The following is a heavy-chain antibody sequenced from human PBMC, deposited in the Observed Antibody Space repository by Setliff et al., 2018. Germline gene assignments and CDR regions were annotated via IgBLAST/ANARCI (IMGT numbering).Heavy chain of an antibody. CDR3: AKDGGIRGFDY. Sequence: GGSLRLSCAASGFTFSSDPMNWVRQATGKGLEWVSSISSSSSYIFYADSVKGRFTVSRDNSKNTLYLHMNSLRADDTAVYYCAKDGGIRGFDYWGQGSRVTVSS. CDR2: ISSSSSYI. J-gene: IGHJ4*02. CDR1: GFTFSSDP. V-gene: IGHV3-21*04. D-gene: IGHD3-16*01.